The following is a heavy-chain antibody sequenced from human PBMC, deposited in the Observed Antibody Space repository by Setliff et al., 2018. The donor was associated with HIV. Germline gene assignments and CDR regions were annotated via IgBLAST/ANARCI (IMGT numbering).Heavy chain of an antibody. V-gene: IGHV4-59*08. Sequence: SETLSLTCSVSGGSISGYYWSWIRQPPGKGLECIGYIYYSGSANYNPSLKGRVTISVDTSKNQFSLKLTSVTAADTAVYFCAKNRARELAYVANYFDQWGQGTLVTVSS. CDR1: GGSISGYY. CDR3: AKNRARELAYVANYFDQ. D-gene: IGHD1-26*01. CDR2: IYYSGSA. J-gene: IGHJ4*02.